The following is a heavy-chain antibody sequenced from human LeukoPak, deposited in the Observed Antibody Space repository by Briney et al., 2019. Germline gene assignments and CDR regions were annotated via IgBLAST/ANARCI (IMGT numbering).Heavy chain of an antibody. V-gene: IGHV4-39*01. D-gene: IGHD3-3*01. CDR3: ARHGTSITIFGVVTYDAFDI. Sequence: SGTLSLTCTVSGGSISSSSYYWGWIRQPPGKGLEWIGSMYYSGSTYYNASLKSRVTISVDTSKNQFSVKLSSVTAADTAVYYCARHGTSITIFGVVTYDAFDIWGQGTMVTVSS. CDR2: MYYSGST. J-gene: IGHJ3*02. CDR1: GGSISSSSYY.